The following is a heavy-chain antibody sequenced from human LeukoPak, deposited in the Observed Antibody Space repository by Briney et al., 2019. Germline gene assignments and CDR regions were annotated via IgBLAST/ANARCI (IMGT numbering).Heavy chain of an antibody. Sequence: GGSLRLSCADSGFTFSRYWMHWVRHAPGKGGVWVSRINSDGSTTNYADSVKGRFTISRDNAENTLYLQMNSLRVEDTAVYYCARRVSATRWFDPWGQGTLVTVSS. CDR2: INSDGSTT. CDR3: ARRVSATRWFDP. D-gene: IGHD2-15*01. V-gene: IGHV3-74*01. CDR1: GFTFSRYW. J-gene: IGHJ5*02.